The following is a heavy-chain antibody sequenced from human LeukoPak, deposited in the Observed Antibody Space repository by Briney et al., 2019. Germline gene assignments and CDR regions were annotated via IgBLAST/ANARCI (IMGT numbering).Heavy chain of an antibody. CDR2: IYYSGST. CDR3: ARPGVFPDV. V-gene: IGHV4-61*01. J-gene: IGHJ6*02. Sequence: SETLSLTCTVSGGSVSSGSYYWSWIRQPPGKGLEWIGYIYYSGSTNYNPSLKSRVTISVDTSKNQFSLKLSSVTAADTAVYYCARPGVFPDVWGQGTTVTVSS. CDR1: GGSVSSGSYY. D-gene: IGHD2/OR15-2a*01.